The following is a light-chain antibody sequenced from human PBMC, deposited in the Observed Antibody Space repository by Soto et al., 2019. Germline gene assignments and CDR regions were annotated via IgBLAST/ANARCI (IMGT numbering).Light chain of an antibody. CDR1: NTDLGVYGY. CDR3: FSKISGFVYG. Sequence: QSALAQPASVSGSFGQSITISCSGPNTDLGVYGYVSWYQHQPGKAPKLLIYDVNNRPSGISDRFSGSKSGDTASLTISGLQAEDDADYFCFSKISGFVYGFGTGTKVTVL. V-gene: IGLV2-14*01. J-gene: IGLJ1*01. CDR2: DVN.